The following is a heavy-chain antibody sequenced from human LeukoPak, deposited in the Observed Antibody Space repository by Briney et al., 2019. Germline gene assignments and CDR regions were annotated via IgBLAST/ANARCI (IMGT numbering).Heavy chain of an antibody. Sequence: PSETLSLTCTVSGGSISSYYRSWIRQPPGKGLEWIGYIYYSGSTNYNPSLKSRVTISVDTSKNQFSLKLSSVTAADTAVYYCARRTWGAADYFDYWGQGTLVTVSS. V-gene: IGHV4-59*01. CDR1: GGSISSYY. CDR3: ARRTWGAADYFDY. D-gene: IGHD6-13*01. J-gene: IGHJ4*02. CDR2: IYYSGST.